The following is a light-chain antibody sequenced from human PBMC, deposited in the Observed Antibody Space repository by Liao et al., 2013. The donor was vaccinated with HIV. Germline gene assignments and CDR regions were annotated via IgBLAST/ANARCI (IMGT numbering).Light chain of an antibody. CDR2: YDD. Sequence: SYMLTQPPSVSVAPGKTARITCGGNNIGSKGVHWYQQKPGQAPVVVIYYDDDRPSGIPVRFSGSYSGNTATLTISGVEAGDEADYYCQVWDPTSDHWVFGGGTKLTVL. J-gene: IGLJ3*02. CDR1: NIGSKG. CDR3: QVWDPTSDHWV. V-gene: IGLV3-21*04.